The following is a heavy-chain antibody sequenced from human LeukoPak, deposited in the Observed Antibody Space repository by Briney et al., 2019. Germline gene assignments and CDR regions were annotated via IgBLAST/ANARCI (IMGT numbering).Heavy chain of an antibody. Sequence: SQTLSLTCTVSGGSISSGSYYWSWIRQPAGKGLEWIGRMYTSGSTNYNPSLKSRVTISIDTSKNQFSLKLSSVTAADTAVYYCARRGYYDSSGYYGDWGQGTLVTVSS. J-gene: IGHJ4*02. CDR2: MYTSGST. CDR1: GGSISSGSYY. D-gene: IGHD3-22*01. CDR3: ARRGYYDSSGYYGD. V-gene: IGHV4-61*02.